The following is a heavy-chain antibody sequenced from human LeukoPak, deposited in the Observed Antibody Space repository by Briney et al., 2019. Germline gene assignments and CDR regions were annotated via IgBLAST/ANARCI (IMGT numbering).Heavy chain of an antibody. CDR3: ARRRIVATRSPIDY. CDR2: IIPVFGPA. V-gene: IGHV1-69*13. CDR1: GGTFSRYV. Sequence: SVKVSCKASGGTFSRYVVDWVRQAPGQGLAWMGKIIPVFGPANYAQKFQGRVTITADETTSTAYMELTSLRSEGTGVYYCARRRIVATRSPIDYWGQGSLVIVSS. J-gene: IGHJ4*02. D-gene: IGHD5-12*01.